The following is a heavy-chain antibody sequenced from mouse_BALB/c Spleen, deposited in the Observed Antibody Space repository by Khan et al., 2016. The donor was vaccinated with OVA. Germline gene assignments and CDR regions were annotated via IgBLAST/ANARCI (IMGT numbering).Heavy chain of an antibody. CDR3: VRDGAYHRNDGWIAY. V-gene: IGHV1-4*01. CDR2: INPSNGYT. J-gene: IGHJ3*01. Sequence: QVQLKQSGAELARPGASVKMSCKASGYTFTSYTIHWIKKRPGQGLEWIGYINPSNGYTNYNQKFKDTATLTTDKSSTTAYLQLSSLTSDGSAVYNCVRDGAYHRNDGWIAYWGQGTLFTVSA. D-gene: IGHD2-14*01. CDR1: GYTFTSYT.